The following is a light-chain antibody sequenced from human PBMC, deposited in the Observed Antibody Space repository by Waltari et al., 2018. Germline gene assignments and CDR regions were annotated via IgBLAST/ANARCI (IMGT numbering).Light chain of an antibody. CDR3: MIWYSSAWV. CDR1: SGINVGSYR. J-gene: IGLJ3*02. CDR2: YKSDSDK. Sequence: QAVLTQPSSLSASPGASASLTCTLRSGINVGSYRIYWYQQKPGSHPQYLLRYKSDSDKQQGSGVPSRFSGSKDASANAGILLISGLQSEDEADYYCMIWYSSAWVFGGGTKLTVL. V-gene: IGLV5-45*03.